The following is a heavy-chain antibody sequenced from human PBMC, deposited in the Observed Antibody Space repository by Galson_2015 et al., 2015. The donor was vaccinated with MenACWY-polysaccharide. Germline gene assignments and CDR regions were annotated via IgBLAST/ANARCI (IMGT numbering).Heavy chain of an antibody. CDR2: ISGSVGGT. Sequence: SLRLSCAASGFTFSSYAMSWVRQAPGKGLEWVSGISGSVGGTYYADSVKGRFTISRDISKSTLYLQLNSLRAEDTALYYCAKGYYSGNYHFFDIWGQGTLVTVSS. J-gene: IGHJ4*02. V-gene: IGHV3-23*01. D-gene: IGHD4-23*01. CDR1: GFTFSSYA. CDR3: AKGYYSGNYHFFDI.